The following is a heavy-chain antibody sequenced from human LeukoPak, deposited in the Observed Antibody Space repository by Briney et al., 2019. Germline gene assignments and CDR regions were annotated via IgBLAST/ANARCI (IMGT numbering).Heavy chain of an antibody. J-gene: IGHJ4*02. D-gene: IGHD5-18*01. Sequence: SETLSLTCTVSGGSISSGSYYWSWIRQPAGKGLEWIGSIYYSGSTYYNPSLKSRVTISVDTSKNQFSLKLSSVTAADTAVYYCASRANSYGYVYFDYWGQGTLVTVSS. CDR2: IYYSGST. CDR1: GGSISSGSYY. CDR3: ASRANSYGYVYFDY. V-gene: IGHV4-39*01.